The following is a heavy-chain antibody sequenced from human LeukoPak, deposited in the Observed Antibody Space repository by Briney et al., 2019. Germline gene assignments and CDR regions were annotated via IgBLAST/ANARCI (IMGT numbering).Heavy chain of an antibody. Sequence: ASVKVSCKASGYTFTSYGFIWVRQAPGQGLEWMGWISANSGNTNYAPKFQGRVTMTTDTSTSTAHMDLRSLRSDYTAVYYCARDIAVAGEPDYWGQGTLVTVSS. J-gene: IGHJ4*02. D-gene: IGHD6-19*01. V-gene: IGHV1-18*01. CDR1: GYTFTSYG. CDR2: ISANSGNT. CDR3: ARDIAVAGEPDY.